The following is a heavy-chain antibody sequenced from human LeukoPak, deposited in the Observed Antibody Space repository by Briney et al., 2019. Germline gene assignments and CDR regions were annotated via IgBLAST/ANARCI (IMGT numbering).Heavy chain of an antibody. CDR2: IYYSGST. V-gene: IGHV4-39*07. J-gene: IGHJ1*01. CDR1: GGSISSSGYY. CDR3: ATSGRDFLTGYPQYFQH. Sequence: SETLSLTCTVSGGSISSSGYYWGWIRQPPGKGLEWIGSIYYSGSTYYNPSLESRVTISVDTSKNQFSLRLSSVTAADTAVYYCATSGRDFLTGYPQYFQHWGQGTLVTVSS. D-gene: IGHD3-9*01.